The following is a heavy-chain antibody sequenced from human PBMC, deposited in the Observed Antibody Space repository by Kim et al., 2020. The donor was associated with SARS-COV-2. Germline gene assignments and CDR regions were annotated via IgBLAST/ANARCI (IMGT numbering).Heavy chain of an antibody. CDR1: GFTFSSYS. J-gene: IGHJ6*03. CDR3: ARSSGAGLHYYMDV. V-gene: IGHV3-48*02. D-gene: IGHD1-26*01. Sequence: LSLTCAASGFTFSSYSMNWVRQAPGKGLEWVSYIRSSSSIFYADSVEGRFTISRDNAKNSLYLQMNSLRDEDTAVYYCARSSGAGLHYYMDVWGKWTTVTVSS. CDR2: IRSSSSI.